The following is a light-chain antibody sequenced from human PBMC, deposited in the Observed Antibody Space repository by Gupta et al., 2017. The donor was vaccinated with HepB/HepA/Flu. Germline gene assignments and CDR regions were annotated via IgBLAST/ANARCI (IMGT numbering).Light chain of an antibody. V-gene: IGKV1-33*01. J-gene: IGKJ4*01. CDR3: QQYDNLPRSLT. CDR1: QDISNR. Sequence: DIQMTQSPFSLTTSVGDRVTITCQASQDISNRLYWYQQRPGRAPKLLIYDASNLETGVPSRFSGSGSGTDFTFTISSLQPEDIATYYCQQYDNLPRSLTFGGGTKVEIK. CDR2: DAS.